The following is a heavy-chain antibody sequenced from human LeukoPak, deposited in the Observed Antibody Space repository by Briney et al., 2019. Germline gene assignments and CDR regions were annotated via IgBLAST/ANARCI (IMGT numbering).Heavy chain of an antibody. V-gene: IGHV3-23*01. CDR2: ISGSGGST. CDR3: AKDLSLAYIVVVPAAFDY. D-gene: IGHD2-2*01. CDR1: GFTFSDYS. J-gene: IGHJ4*02. Sequence: GGSLRLSCTASGFTFSDYSMSWFRQAPGKGLEWVSAISGSGGSTYYADSVKGRFTISRDNSKNTLYLQMNSLRAEDTAVYYCAKDLSLAYIVVVPAAFDYWGQGTLVTVSS.